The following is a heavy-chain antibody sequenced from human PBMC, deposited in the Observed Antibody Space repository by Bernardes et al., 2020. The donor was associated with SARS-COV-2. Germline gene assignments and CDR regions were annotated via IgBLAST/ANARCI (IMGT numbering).Heavy chain of an antibody. Sequence: SEPLSLTCIVSGGSIGSYYLAWIRQSPGKGLVWLGHIYYSGPSNYNPSLKSRVTISVDRSRNQFSLNLIPLTPADPAVYYCARDLSHLVRRGFDLWGRGTLITVS. J-gene: IGHJ2*01. V-gene: IGHV4-59*01. CDR1: GGSIGSYY. CDR3: ARDLSHLVRRGFDL. D-gene: IGHD6-6*01. CDR2: IYYSGPS.